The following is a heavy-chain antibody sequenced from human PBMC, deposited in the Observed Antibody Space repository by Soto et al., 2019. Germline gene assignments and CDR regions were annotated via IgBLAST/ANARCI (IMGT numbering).Heavy chain of an antibody. CDR2: INHSGRT. Sequence: SETLSLTCAVYGGSFSDYYWSWIRQAPGKGLEWIGEINHSGRTKYNPSLKSRLTISINTSKHQFSLQLSSVTVAATPVYYCARGRRSHLTIFEIVAREDICFVPWGQGTLVTVS. CDR3: ARGRRSHLTIFEIVAREDICFVP. J-gene: IGHJ5*02. CDR1: GGSFSDYY. D-gene: IGHD3-3*01. V-gene: IGHV4-34*01.